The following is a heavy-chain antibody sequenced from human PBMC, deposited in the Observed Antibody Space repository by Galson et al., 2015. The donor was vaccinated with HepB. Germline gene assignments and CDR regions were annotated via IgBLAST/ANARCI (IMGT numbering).Heavy chain of an antibody. D-gene: IGHD3-22*01. V-gene: IGHV4-59*01. Sequence: ETLSLTCTVSGGSISSYYWSWIRQPPGKGLEWIGYIYYSGSTNYNPSLKSRVTISVDTSKNQFSLKLSSVTAADTAVYYCARSRGDSSGYYSDYWGQGTLVTVSS. CDR2: IYYSGST. J-gene: IGHJ4*02. CDR3: ARSRGDSSGYYSDY. CDR1: GGSISSYY.